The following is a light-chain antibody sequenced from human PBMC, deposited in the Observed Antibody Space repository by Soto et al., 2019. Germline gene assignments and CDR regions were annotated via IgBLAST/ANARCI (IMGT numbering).Light chain of an antibody. V-gene: IGKV3-20*01. CDR2: GAS. Sequence: EIVLTQSPGTLSLSPGERATLSCRASQSVRSSYLAWYQQKPGQAPRLLIYGASSRATGIPDRFSGSGSGTYFTLTITRLEPEDFAMYYCQQHSSSFTFGPGTKVDIK. J-gene: IGKJ3*01. CDR1: QSVRSSY. CDR3: QQHSSSFT.